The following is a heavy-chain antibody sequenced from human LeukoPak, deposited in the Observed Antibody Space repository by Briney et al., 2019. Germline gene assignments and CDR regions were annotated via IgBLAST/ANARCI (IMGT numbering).Heavy chain of an antibody. D-gene: IGHD5-12*01. V-gene: IGHV3-7*05. CDR2: MNPDGSTK. CDR3: ARDSGYSAFDY. Sequence: HGGSLRLSCAASGFAFSSSWMAWVRQAPGKGLEWVANMNPDGSTKNYVDSVRGRFTISRDNAKNLLYLQMNSLRGDDTAVYYCARDSGYSAFDYWGQGTLVTVSS. J-gene: IGHJ4*02. CDR1: GFAFSSSW.